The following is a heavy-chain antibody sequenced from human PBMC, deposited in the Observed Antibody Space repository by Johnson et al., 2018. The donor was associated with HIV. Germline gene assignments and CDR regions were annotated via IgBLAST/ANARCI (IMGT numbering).Heavy chain of an antibody. CDR1: GFTVSRNY. CDR3: ARVGAGHISGPDMVFDV. CDR2: LYRGGST. Sequence: VHLVESGGGLVQPGGSLRLSCAASGFTVSRNYMSWVRQAPGKGLECVSVLYRGGSTYYADSVKGRFTISGNHSKNTLYLQMNSLRAEDTAVYYCARVGAGHISGPDMVFDVWGQGTMVTVSS. D-gene: IGHD6-19*01. J-gene: IGHJ3*01. V-gene: IGHV3-66*01.